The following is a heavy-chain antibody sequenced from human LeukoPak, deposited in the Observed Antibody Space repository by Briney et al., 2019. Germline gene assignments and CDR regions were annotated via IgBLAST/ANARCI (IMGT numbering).Heavy chain of an antibody. J-gene: IGHJ6*03. CDR3: ARAYEDYYYYMDV. CDR2: IIPILGTA. Sequence: SVKVSCKASGGTFSSYAISWVRQAPGQGLEWMGGIIPILGTANYAQKFQGRVTITADESTSTAYMELSSLGSEDTAVYYCARAYEDYYYYMDVWGKGTTVTVSS. CDR1: GGTFSSYA. V-gene: IGHV1-69*13. D-gene: IGHD5-12*01.